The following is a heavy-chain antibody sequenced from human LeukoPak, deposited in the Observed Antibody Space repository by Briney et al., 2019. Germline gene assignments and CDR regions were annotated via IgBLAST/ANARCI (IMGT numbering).Heavy chain of an antibody. V-gene: IGHV3-23*01. CDR2: FSGSGGST. J-gene: IGHJ6*02. CDR1: GFTFSNYA. D-gene: IGHD2-2*01. Sequence: GGSLRLSCAVSGFTFSNYAMSWVRQAPGKGLEWVSTFSGSGGSTYYADSVKGRFTISRDNSKNTLYLQMNSLRAEDTAVYYCARGLVVPAAPYYYYYGMDVWGQGTTVTVSS. CDR3: ARGLVVPAAPYYYYYGMDV.